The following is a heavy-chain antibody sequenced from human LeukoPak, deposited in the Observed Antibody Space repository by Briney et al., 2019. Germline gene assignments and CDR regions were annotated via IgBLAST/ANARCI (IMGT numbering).Heavy chain of an antibody. J-gene: IGHJ5*02. Sequence: SETLSLTCTVSGGSISSSSYYWGWIRQPPGKGLEWIGSIYYSGSTYYNPSLKSRVTISVDTSKNQFSLKLGSVTAADTAVYYCAREGSGDSSGYYPNWFDPWGQGTLVTVSS. V-gene: IGHV4-39*07. CDR2: IYYSGST. CDR1: GGSISSSSYY. D-gene: IGHD3-22*01. CDR3: AREGSGDSSGYYPNWFDP.